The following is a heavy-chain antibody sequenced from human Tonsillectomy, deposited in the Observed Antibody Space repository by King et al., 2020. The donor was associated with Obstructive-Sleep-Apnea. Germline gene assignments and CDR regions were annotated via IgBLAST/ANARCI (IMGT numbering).Heavy chain of an antibody. CDR1: GFTFSSYA. Sequence: VQLVESGGGVVQLGRSLRLSCAASGFTFSSYAMHWVRQAPGKGLEWVAVISYDGSNKYYADSVKGRFTISRDNSKNTLYLQMNSLRAEDTAVYYCARGDSSSWYYFDYWGQGTLVTVSS. CDR2: ISYDGSNK. D-gene: IGHD6-13*01. V-gene: IGHV3-30*04. J-gene: IGHJ4*02. CDR3: ARGDSSSWYYFDY.